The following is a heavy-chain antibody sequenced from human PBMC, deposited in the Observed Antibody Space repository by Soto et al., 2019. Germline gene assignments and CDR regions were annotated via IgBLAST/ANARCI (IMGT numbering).Heavy chain of an antibody. V-gene: IGHV4-28*01. D-gene: IGHD1-26*01. CDR3: ARREIQGPIDY. CDR1: GYSISSSTW. Sequence: QVQLQESGPGLVKPSDTLSLTCAVSGYSISSSTWWGWIRQPPGKGLEGIGYIYFSGTTYYNTSLTSRVTMSVDSSKNPFSLNLTSVTAVDTAVSYCARREIQGPIDYWGQGTLVTVSS. J-gene: IGHJ4*02. CDR2: IYFSGTT.